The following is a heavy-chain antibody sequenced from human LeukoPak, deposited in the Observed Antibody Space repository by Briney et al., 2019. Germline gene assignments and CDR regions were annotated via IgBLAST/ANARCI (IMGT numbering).Heavy chain of an antibody. CDR2: IYHSGST. Sequence: SETLSLTCTVSGYSISSGYYWGWIRQPPGKGLEWIGSIYHSGSTYYNPSLKSRVTISVDTSKNQFSLKLSSVTAADAAVYYCVLGYYDSSGYNDYWGQGTLVTVSS. V-gene: IGHV4-38-2*02. CDR1: GYSISSGYY. CDR3: VLGYYDSSGYNDY. D-gene: IGHD3-22*01. J-gene: IGHJ4*02.